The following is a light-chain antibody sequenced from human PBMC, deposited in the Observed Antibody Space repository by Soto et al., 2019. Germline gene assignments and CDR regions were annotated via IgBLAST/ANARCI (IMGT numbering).Light chain of an antibody. CDR1: QSINNW. CDR2: TAS. Sequence: DIQMTQSPSTLSASVGDRVTITCRASQSINNWLAWYQQKPGKAPKLLIYTASSLQSGVPSRFSGSGSGTDFTLTIRSLEPEDFALYYCQQYDASPLTFGPGTKVDIK. CDR3: QQYDASPLT. V-gene: IGKV1-5*01. J-gene: IGKJ3*01.